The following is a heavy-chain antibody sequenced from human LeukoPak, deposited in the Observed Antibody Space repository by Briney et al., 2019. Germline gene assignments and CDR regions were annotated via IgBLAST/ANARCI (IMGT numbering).Heavy chain of an antibody. CDR2: IYYSGST. CDR1: GGSISSSSHY. J-gene: IGHJ3*02. CDR3: ARATLGIWFGEFDI. Sequence: SETLSLTCTVSGGSISSSSHYWGWIRQPPGKGLEWIGSIYYSGSTYYNPSLKSRVTISVDTSKNQFSLKLSSVTAADTAVYYCARATLGIWFGEFDIWGQGTMVTVSS. V-gene: IGHV4-39*07. D-gene: IGHD3-10*01.